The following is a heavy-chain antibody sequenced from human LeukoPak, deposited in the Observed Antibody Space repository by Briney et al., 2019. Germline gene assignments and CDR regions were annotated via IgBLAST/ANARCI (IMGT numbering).Heavy chain of an antibody. CDR3: ARHTLVTAISTYNWFDP. CDR1: GGSIRTNLSY. D-gene: IGHD2-21*02. J-gene: IGHJ5*02. V-gene: IGHV4-39*01. CDR2: MFYSENT. Sequence: SETLSLTCTVSGGSIRTNLSYCGWIRQPPGKGLEWIGSMFYSENTFYNPSLKSRVTISADASKNQFSLHLTSVTAADTAVYYCARHTLVTAISTYNWFDPWGQGILVTVSS.